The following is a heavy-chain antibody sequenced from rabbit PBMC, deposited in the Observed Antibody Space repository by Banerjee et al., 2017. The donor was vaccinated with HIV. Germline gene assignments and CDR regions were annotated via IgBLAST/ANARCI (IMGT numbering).Heavy chain of an antibody. Sequence: QLVETGGGLVQPGGSLTLSCKASGFDFSSYNMNWVRQAPGKGLEWIGYIDPVFGGTYYASWVNGRFTISSDNAQNTVYLQLNSLTAADTATYFCTRDPQFTSGDGYYGFWDLWGPGTLVTVS. CDR3: TRDPQFTSGDGYYGFWDL. CDR1: GFDFSSYN. J-gene: IGHJ4*01. V-gene: IGHV1S7*01. D-gene: IGHD1-1*01. CDR2: IDPVFGGT.